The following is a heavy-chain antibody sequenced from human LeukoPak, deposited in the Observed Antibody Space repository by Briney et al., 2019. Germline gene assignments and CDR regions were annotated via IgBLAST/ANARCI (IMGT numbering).Heavy chain of an antibody. Sequence: GGSLRLSCAASGFTFSDSWVTWVRQAPGKGLEWVANINHDGSEKNYMDSVRGRFTISRDNTKYSLYLQMNSLRVEDTAVYYCARGHYGMDVWGQGTTVTIYS. V-gene: IGHV3-7*03. CDR2: INHDGSEK. CDR3: ARGHYGMDV. J-gene: IGHJ6*02. CDR1: GFTFSDSW.